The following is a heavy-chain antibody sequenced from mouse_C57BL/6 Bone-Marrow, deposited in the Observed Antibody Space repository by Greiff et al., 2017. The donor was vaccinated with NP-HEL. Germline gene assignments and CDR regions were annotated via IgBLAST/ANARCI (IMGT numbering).Heavy chain of an antibody. CDR3: ARKATTVVQPLFAY. Sequence: EVQRVESVAELVRPGASVKLSCTASGFNIKNTYMHWVKQRPEQGLEWIGRIDPANGNTKYAPKFQGKATITADTSSNTAYLQLSSLTSEDTAIYYCARKATTVVQPLFAYWGQGTLVTVSA. D-gene: IGHD1-1*01. CDR2: IDPANGNT. J-gene: IGHJ3*01. CDR1: GFNIKNTY. V-gene: IGHV14-3*01.